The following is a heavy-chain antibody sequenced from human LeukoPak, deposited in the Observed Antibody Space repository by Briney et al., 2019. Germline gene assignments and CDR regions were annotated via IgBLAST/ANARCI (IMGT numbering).Heavy chain of an antibody. Sequence: PGGSLRLSCAASGFTFSSYGMHWVRQAPGKGLEWVSVISYDGSNKYYADSVKGRFTISRDNSKNTLYLQMNSLRAEDTAVYYCAKDPGIGVGGSSGWFDPWGQGTLVTVSS. D-gene: IGHD6-19*01. V-gene: IGHV3-30*18. CDR2: ISYDGSNK. CDR3: AKDPGIGVGGSSGWFDP. J-gene: IGHJ5*02. CDR1: GFTFSSYG.